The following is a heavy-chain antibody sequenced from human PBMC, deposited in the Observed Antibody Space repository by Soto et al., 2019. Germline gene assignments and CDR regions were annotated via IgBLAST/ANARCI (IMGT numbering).Heavy chain of an antibody. CDR2: ISSSGST. CDR1: SGSISSGDYF. V-gene: IGHV4-31*03. D-gene: IGHD6-6*01. CDR3: ARGSFSSSSSWFDP. J-gene: IGHJ5*02. Sequence: LSLTCTVSSGSISSGDYFWTWIRQQPGRGLEWIGYISSSGSTYYNPSLMSRLTISVDSSVNQFSLNLSSVTAADTAVYYCARGSFSSSSSWFDPWGQGTLVTVSS.